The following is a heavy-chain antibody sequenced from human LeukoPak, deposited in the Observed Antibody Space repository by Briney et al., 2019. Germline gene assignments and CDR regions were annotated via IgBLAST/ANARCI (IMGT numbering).Heavy chain of an antibody. CDR2: INPGNIT. CDR3: ARPFYFDSIDI. CDR1: GFTFSSSF. V-gene: IGHV3-74*01. J-gene: IGHJ4*02. Sequence: GGSLRLSCVASGFTFSSSFMDWVRQVPGKGLAWVSRINPGNITTYADSVKGRFTISRDNAKNTLYLQMNSLRAEDTAVYYCARPFYFDSIDIWGRGTLVTVSS. D-gene: IGHD3-22*01.